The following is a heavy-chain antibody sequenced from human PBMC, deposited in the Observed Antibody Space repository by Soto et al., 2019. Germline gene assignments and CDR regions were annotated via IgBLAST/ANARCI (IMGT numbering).Heavy chain of an antibody. D-gene: IGHD3-3*01. J-gene: IGHJ4*02. CDR1: GFSFSTYT. CDR2: ISSSSSYI. V-gene: IGHV3-21*01. Sequence: EVQLVESGGGLVKPGGSLRLSCAASGFSFSTYTMSWVRQAPGKGLEWVSSISSSSSYIYYSDSMKGRFTISRDNAKNSLFLQMNSLRLEDTAVYYCARSSLGILRFLEWSFDDWGQGTLVTVSS. CDR3: ARSSLGILRFLEWSFDD.